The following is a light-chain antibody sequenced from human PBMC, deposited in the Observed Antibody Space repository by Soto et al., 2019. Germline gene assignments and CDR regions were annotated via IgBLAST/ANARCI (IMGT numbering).Light chain of an antibody. CDR2: SND. Sequence: QSVLTQPPSAYGTPGQTVTISCSGSSFNIGFNYVYWYQQLPGMSPKLLIHSNDERPSGVPDRFSGSKSGTSASLAISGLRSEDEAEYYCAAWDDSLSGGVFGTGTKVTVL. CDR3: AAWDDSLSGGV. CDR1: SFNIGFNY. V-gene: IGLV1-47*02. J-gene: IGLJ1*01.